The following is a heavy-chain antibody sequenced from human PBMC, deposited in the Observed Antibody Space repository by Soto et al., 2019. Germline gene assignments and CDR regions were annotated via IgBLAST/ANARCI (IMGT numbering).Heavy chain of an antibody. CDR3: STDIGFYGLDI. Sequence: EVQLVESGGDLVKPGGSLRLSCVASAFNFANGWMSWVSQAPGKRPEWVGRIKSKTDGGTADYAATVKGRFTISRDESQNTLYLHMDSLKTEDTALYQCSTDIGFYGLDIWGQGTTVTVSS. CDR2: IKSKTDGGTA. V-gene: IGHV3-15*01. J-gene: IGHJ6*02. D-gene: IGHD2-15*01. CDR1: AFNFANGW.